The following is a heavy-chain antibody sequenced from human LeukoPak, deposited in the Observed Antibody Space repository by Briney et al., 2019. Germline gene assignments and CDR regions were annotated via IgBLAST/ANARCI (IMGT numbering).Heavy chain of an antibody. CDR1: GGTFSSYA. J-gene: IGHJ4*02. V-gene: IGHV1-69*04. D-gene: IGHD4-17*01. Sequence: GASVKISCKASGGTFSSYAISWVRQAPGQGLEWMGRIIPILGIANYAQKFQGRVTITADKSTSTAYMELSSLRSEDTAVYYCARDCGEDYGGISGEYYFDYWGQGTLVTVSS. CDR2: IIPILGIA. CDR3: ARDCGEDYGGISGEYYFDY.